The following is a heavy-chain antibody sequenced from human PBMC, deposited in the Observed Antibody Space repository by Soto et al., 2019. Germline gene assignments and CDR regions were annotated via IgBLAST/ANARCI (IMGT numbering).Heavy chain of an antibody. CDR2: IIPIFGTA. D-gene: IGHD2-2*01. CDR3: ARDAPSGCTSCYHHY. Sequence: VASVKVSCKASGGTFSSYAISWVRQAPGQGLEWMGGIIPIFGTANYAQKFQGRVTITADESTSTAYMELSSLRSEDTAVYYCARDAPSGCTSCYHHYWGQGTLVTVSS. J-gene: IGHJ4*02. CDR1: GGTFSSYA. V-gene: IGHV1-69*13.